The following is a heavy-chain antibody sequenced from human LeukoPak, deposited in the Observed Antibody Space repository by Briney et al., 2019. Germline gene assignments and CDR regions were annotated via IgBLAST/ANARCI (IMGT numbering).Heavy chain of an antibody. CDR3: ASTYDYVWGSFRTGYFDY. CDR1: GFTFSSYS. V-gene: IGHV3-21*01. Sequence: PGGSLRLSCTVSGFTFSSYSMNWVRQAPGKGLEWVPHINGRSSDIYYADSVKGRFTISRDNAKTSLYLQMNSLRAEDTAVYYCASTYDYVWGSFRTGYFDYWGQGTLVTVSS. CDR2: INGRSSDI. D-gene: IGHD3-16*02. J-gene: IGHJ4*02.